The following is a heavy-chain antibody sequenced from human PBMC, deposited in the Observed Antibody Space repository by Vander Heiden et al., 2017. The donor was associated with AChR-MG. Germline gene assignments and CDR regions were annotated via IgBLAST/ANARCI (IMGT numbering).Heavy chain of an antibody. D-gene: IGHD6-6*01. CDR2: RNHSGST. V-gene: IGHV4-34*01. Sequence: QVQLQQWGAGLLKPSATLSLTCAAYGGSFSGDYWSWSGQPPGKGREWSGERNHSGSTNYNPSLKSRVTISVDTYKNQCSLKLSSGTAADTAVYYCARGRLAARYWFDPWGQGTLVTVSS. J-gene: IGHJ5*02. CDR3: ARGRLAARYWFDP. CDR1: GGSFSGDY.